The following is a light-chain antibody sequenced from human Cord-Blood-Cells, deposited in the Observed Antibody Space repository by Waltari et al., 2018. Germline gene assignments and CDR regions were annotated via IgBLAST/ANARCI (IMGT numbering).Light chain of an antibody. V-gene: IGLV2-11*01. CDR3: CSYAGSYTV. Sequence: QSALTQPRSVSGSPGQSVTISCTGTSSDVGGYNYVSWYQQHPGKAPKLMIDDGSKRPSGVPDRFSGSKSGNTASLTISGLQAEDEADYYCCSYAGSYTVFGGGTKLTVL. J-gene: IGLJ2*01. CDR2: DGS. CDR1: SSDVGGYNY.